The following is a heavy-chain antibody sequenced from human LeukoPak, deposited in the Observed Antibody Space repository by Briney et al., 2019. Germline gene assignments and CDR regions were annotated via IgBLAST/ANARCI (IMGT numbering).Heavy chain of an antibody. D-gene: IGHD6-6*01. CDR1: GFTFSNYG. J-gene: IGHJ5*02. Sequence: PGGTLRLSCAASGFTFSNYGMSWVRQAPGKGLEWISAISGSGGTTYYADSVKGRFTISRDNAKNSMFLQMNSLRAEDTAVYYCARYIAAANWFDPWGQGTLVTVSS. V-gene: IGHV3-23*01. CDR3: ARYIAAANWFDP. CDR2: ISGSGGTT.